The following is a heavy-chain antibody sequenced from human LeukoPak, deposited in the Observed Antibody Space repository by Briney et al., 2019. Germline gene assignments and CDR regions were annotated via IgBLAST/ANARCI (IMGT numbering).Heavy chain of an antibody. Sequence: ASVKVSCKASGYAFTGYYMHWVRQAPGQGLEWMGWINPNSGGTNYAQKFQGWVTMTRDTSISTAYMELSRLRSDDTAVYYCARADYGDYDRHWYFDPWGRGTLVTVSS. CDR2: INPNSGGT. J-gene: IGHJ2*01. CDR3: ARADYGDYDRHWYFDP. D-gene: IGHD4-17*01. CDR1: GYAFTGYY. V-gene: IGHV1-2*04.